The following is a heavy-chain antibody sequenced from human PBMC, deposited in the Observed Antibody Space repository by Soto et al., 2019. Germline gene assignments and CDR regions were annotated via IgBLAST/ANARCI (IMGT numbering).Heavy chain of an antibody. CDR3: ARHPPYGDYAHY. CDR1: GGSISSSSYY. V-gene: IGHV4-39*01. J-gene: IGHJ4*02. D-gene: IGHD4-17*01. CDR2: IYYSGST. Sequence: PSETLSLTCTVSGGSISSSSYYWGWIRQPPGKGLEWIGSIYYSGSTYYNPSLKSRVTISVDTSKNQFSLKLSSVTAADTAVYYCARHPPYGDYAHYWGQGTLVTVSS.